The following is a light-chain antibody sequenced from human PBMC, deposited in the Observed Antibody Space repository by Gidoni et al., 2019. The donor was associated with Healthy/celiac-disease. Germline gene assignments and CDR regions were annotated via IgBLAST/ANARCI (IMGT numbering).Light chain of an antibody. CDR3: QQWGS. Sequence: DIQMTQSPSILSASVGDRVTITCRASQSISSWLAWYQQKPGKAPKLLIYKASSLESGVPSRFSGSGSGTEFTLTISSLQPDDFATYYCQQWGSFGQGTKLEIK. V-gene: IGKV1-5*03. CDR2: KAS. J-gene: IGKJ2*04. CDR1: QSISSW.